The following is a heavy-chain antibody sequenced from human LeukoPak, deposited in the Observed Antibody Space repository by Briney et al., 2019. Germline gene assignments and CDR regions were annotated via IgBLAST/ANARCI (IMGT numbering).Heavy chain of an antibody. V-gene: IGHV3-23*01. CDR3: AKGHADSSGYYYFDS. D-gene: IGHD3-22*01. J-gene: IGHJ4*02. Sequence: DSVKGRFSIFRDNSKNMLYLQMNSLRVEDTAVYYCAKGHADSSGYYYFDSWGQGTLVTVPS.